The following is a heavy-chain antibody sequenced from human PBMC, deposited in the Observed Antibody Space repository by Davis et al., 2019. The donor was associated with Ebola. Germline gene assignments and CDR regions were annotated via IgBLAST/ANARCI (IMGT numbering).Heavy chain of an antibody. CDR2: IYYSGST. J-gene: IGHJ4*02. CDR3: ARVSYDFWSGYHYYFDY. V-gene: IGHV4-59*08. D-gene: IGHD3-3*01. CDR1: GGSISSYY. Sequence: PSETLSLTCTVSGGSISSYYWSWIRQPPGKGLEWIGYIYYSGSTNYNPSLKSRVTISVDTSKNQFSLKLSSVTAADTAVYYCARVSYDFWSGYHYYFDYWGQGTLVTVSS.